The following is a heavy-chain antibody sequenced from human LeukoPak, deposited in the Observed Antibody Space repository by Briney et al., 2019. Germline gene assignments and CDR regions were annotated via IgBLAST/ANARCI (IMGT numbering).Heavy chain of an antibody. D-gene: IGHD1-26*01. Sequence: GGSLRLSCAASGFTFSNYNMNWVRQAPGKAMEWVSSITSSATYIFYADSVKGRFTISRDNAKNSLYLQMDSLGPEDTAVYYCARDPYSGNYGNDYYYYTDVWGKGTTVTISS. V-gene: IGHV3-21*01. CDR1: GFTFSNYN. CDR2: ITSSATYI. CDR3: ARDPYSGNYGNDYYYYTDV. J-gene: IGHJ6*03.